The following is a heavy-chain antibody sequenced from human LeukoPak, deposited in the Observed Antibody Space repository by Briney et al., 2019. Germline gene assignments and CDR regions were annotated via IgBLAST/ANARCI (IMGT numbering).Heavy chain of an antibody. CDR2: ISSSGTTI. V-gene: IGHV3-11*01. Sequence: GGSLRLSCAVSGFTFSDYYMSWFRQAPGKGLEWVSYISSSGTTIYYADSVKGRFTTSRDNSKNTLYLQMNSLRAEDTAVYYCAKDSWIQLWTGSFDIWGQGTMVTVSS. J-gene: IGHJ3*02. CDR1: GFTFSDYY. D-gene: IGHD5-18*01. CDR3: AKDSWIQLWTGSFDI.